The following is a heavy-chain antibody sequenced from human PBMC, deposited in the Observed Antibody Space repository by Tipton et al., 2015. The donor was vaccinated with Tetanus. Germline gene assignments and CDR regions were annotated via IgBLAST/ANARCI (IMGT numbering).Heavy chain of an antibody. CDR3: ARDQWLRGYYYYGMDV. CDR1: GFTFSSYS. Sequence: GSLRLSCAASGFTFSSYSMNWVRQAPGKGLEWVSSISSSSSYIYYADSVKGRFTISRDNAKNSLYLQMNSLRAEDTAVYYCARDQWLRGYYYYGMDVWGQGTTVTVSS. V-gene: IGHV3-21*01. D-gene: IGHD6-19*01. J-gene: IGHJ6*02. CDR2: ISSSSSYI.